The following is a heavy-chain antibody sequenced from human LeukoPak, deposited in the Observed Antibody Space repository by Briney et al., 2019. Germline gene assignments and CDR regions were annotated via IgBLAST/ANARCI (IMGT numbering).Heavy chain of an antibody. CDR3: ARDRQWLAHFDY. Sequence: GGSLRLSCAASGFTFSSYGMHWVRQAPGKGLEGVAVIWYDGSNKYYADSVKGRFTISRDNSKNTLYLQMNSLRAEDTAVYYCARDRQWLAHFDYWGQGTLVTVSS. CDR1: GFTFSSYG. V-gene: IGHV3-33*01. CDR2: IWYDGSNK. D-gene: IGHD6-19*01. J-gene: IGHJ4*02.